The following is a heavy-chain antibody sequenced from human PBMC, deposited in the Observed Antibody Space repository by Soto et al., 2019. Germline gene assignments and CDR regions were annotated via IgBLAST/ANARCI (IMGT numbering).Heavy chain of an antibody. CDR2: IVVGSGNT. D-gene: IGHD5-18*01. J-gene: IGHJ2*01. CDR1: GVGLKSAS. Sequence: CEASGVGLKSASLCWVRHAIGQRLEWIGWIVVGSGNTNYAQKFQERVTITRDMSTSTAYMELSSLRSEDTAVFYRAEDGIRGDSTVSAYLVNRTFDL. CDR3: AEDGIRGDSTVSAYLVNRTFDL. V-gene: IGHV1-58*01.